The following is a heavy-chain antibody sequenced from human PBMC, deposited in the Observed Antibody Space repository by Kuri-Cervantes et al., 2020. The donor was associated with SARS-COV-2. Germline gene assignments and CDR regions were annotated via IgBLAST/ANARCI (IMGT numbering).Heavy chain of an antibody. CDR2: ISYDGSNK. V-gene: IGHV3-30-3*01. CDR1: GFNFSNTD. D-gene: IGHD2-2*01. CDR3: ARVGTSFNDKNDY. Sequence: GESLKISCAASGFNFSNTDMHWVRQAPGKGLEWVAVISYDGSNKYYADSVKGRFTISRDNSKNTLYLQMNSLRAEDTAVYYCARVGTSFNDKNDYWGQGTLVTVSS. J-gene: IGHJ4*02.